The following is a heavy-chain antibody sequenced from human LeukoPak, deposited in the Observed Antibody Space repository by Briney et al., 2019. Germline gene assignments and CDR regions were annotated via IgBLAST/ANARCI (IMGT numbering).Heavy chain of an antibody. V-gene: IGHV1-46*01. D-gene: IGHD3-10*01. Sequence: GASVKVSCKASGYTFTSYYMHWVRQAPGQGLEWMGIINPSGGSTSYAQKFQGRVTITADESTSTAYMELSSLRSEDTAVYYCAREIGSGSYRPMDVWGQGTTVTVSS. CDR2: INPSGGST. CDR1: GYTFTSYY. J-gene: IGHJ6*02. CDR3: AREIGSGSYRPMDV.